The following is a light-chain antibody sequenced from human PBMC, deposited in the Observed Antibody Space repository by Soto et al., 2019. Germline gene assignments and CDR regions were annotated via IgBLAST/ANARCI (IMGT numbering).Light chain of an antibody. Sequence: EIVLTQSPGTLSLSPGERATLSCRASQTITNNYLAWYQQKPGQAPRLVMSGASSRATGISDRFSGGGSETDFTLTISRLEPEDFAVYYCQQYDSSYTFGQGTKLEIK. CDR3: QQYDSSYT. CDR1: QTITNNY. J-gene: IGKJ2*01. V-gene: IGKV3-20*01. CDR2: GAS.